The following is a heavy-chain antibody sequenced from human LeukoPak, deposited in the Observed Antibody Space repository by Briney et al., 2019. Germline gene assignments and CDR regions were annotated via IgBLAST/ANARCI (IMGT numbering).Heavy chain of an antibody. Sequence: PGGSLRLSCAASGFTFSSYGMHLVRQAPGEGLEWVAVISYDGSNKYYADSVKGRFTISRDNSKNTLYLQMNSLRAEDTAVYYCAKERITMVRGAQALYYFDYWGQGTLVTVSS. J-gene: IGHJ4*02. V-gene: IGHV3-30*18. CDR1: GFTFSSYG. D-gene: IGHD3-10*01. CDR2: ISYDGSNK. CDR3: AKERITMVRGAQALYYFDY.